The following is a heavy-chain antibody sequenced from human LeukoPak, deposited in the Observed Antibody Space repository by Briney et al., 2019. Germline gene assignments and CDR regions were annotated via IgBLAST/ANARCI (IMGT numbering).Heavy chain of an antibody. J-gene: IGHJ4*02. CDR2: INPNSGGT. CDR1: GYAFTSYG. Sequence: ASVKVSCKASGYAFTSYGISWVRQAPGQGLEWMGWINPNSGGTNYAQKFQGRVTMTRDTSISTAYMELSRLRSDDTAVYYCASEPFGDAGYWGQGTLVTVSS. CDR3: ASEPFGDAGY. V-gene: IGHV1-2*02. D-gene: IGHD3-10*01.